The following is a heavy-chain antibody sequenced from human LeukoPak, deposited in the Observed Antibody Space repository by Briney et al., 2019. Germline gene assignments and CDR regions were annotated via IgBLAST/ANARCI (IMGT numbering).Heavy chain of an antibody. V-gene: IGHV3-48*01. J-gene: IGHJ5*02. D-gene: IGHD5-24*01. CDR2: ISTTSTTK. CDR1: GVTFSNYS. Sequence: GGSLRLSCAGSGVTFSNYSMNWVRQAPGKGLEWVSYISTTSTTKYYADPVRGGFTTSRDNTKNSPYMQMSMFRAEKPAFYYAASAFPKGRWLQCNNWFDAWGQGTLVTAS. CDR3: ASAFPKGRWLQCNNWFDA.